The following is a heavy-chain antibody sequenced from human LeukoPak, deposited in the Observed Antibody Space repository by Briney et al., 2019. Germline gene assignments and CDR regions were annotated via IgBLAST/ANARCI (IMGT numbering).Heavy chain of an antibody. CDR1: GYTFTSYD. CDR3: ARGPRWHPIDY. D-gene: IGHD2-15*01. J-gene: IGHJ4*02. V-gene: IGHV1-8*03. CDR2: MNPNSGNT. Sequence: GASVKASCKASGYTFTSYDINWVRQATGQGLEWMGWMNPNSGNTGYAQKFQGRVTITRNTSISTAYMELSSLRSEDTAVYYCARGPRWHPIDYWGQGTLVTVSS.